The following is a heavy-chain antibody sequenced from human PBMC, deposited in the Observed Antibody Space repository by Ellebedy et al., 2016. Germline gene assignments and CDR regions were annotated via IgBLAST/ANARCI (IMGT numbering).Heavy chain of an antibody. CDR1: GYTFTSYY. CDR2: INPGGGSA. D-gene: IGHD2-2*02. V-gene: IGHV1-46*01. CDR3: SRGYSGY. Sequence: ASVKVSCKASGYTFTSYYIHWVRQAPGQGLEWMGMINPGGGSATYPQKFQGRVTMTRDTSTSTVYMELSSLRSEDTAVYYCSRGYSGYWGQGTLVTVSS. J-gene: IGHJ4*02.